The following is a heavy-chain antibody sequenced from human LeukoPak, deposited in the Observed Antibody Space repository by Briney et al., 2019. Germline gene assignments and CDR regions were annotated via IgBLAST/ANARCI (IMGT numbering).Heavy chain of an antibody. CDR2: MYPGDSDA. CDR1: GYNFPNYW. Sequence: GESLQISCKGSGYNFPNYWIGWVRQMPGKGLEWVGIMYPGDSDATYNPSLEGQVTISADKSISTAYLQWNSLRASDTAMYYCTRHEARTRYYYYGMDVWGQGTAVTVSS. D-gene: IGHD1-1*01. J-gene: IGHJ6*02. V-gene: IGHV5-51*01. CDR3: TRHEARTRYYYYGMDV.